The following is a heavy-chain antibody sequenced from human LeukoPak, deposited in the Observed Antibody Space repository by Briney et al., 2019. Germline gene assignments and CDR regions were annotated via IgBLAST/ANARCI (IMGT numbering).Heavy chain of an antibody. CDR3: ARARGSYDLDY. CDR2: INQDGSEK. D-gene: IGHD1-26*01. V-gene: IGHV3-7*04. Sequence: GSLRLSCAVSGFTFRSYWMSWVRQAPGKGLEWVANINQDGSEKDYVDSVKGRFTISRDNAKNSLYLQMNSLRAEDTAVYYCARARGSYDLDYWGQGTLVTVSS. J-gene: IGHJ4*02. CDR1: GFTFRSYW.